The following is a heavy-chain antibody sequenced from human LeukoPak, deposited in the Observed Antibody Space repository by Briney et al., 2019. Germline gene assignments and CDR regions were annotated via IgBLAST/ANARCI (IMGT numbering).Heavy chain of an antibody. J-gene: IGHJ4*02. CDR2: ISGSGENT. D-gene: IGHD6-19*01. CDR3: AQDRFVSSGRDDY. CDR1: GFTFSNYG. Sequence: GGSLRLSCAASGFTFSNYGMTWVRQAPGKGLEWVSGISGSGENTYYVDSVKGRFTISRDNSKNTLYLQMTNLRVEDTAVYFCAQDRFVSSGRDDYWGQGTLVTVSS. V-gene: IGHV3-23*01.